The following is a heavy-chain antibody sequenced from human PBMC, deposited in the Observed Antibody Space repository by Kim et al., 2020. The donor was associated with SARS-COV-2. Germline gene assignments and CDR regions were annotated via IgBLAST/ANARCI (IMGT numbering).Heavy chain of an antibody. CDR2: ISSSSSTI. Sequence: GGSLRLSCAASGFTFRSYSMNWVRQAPGKGLEWVSYISSSSSTIYYADSVKGRFTISRDNAKNSLYLQMNSLRDEDTAVYYCARDYDILTGYGAGFDFWGQGSLVTVSS. CDR3: ARDYDILTGYGAGFDF. V-gene: IGHV3-48*02. J-gene: IGHJ4*02. CDR1: GFTFRSYS. D-gene: IGHD3-9*01.